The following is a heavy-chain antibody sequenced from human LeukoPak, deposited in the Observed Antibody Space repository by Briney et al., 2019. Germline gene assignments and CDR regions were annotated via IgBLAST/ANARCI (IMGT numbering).Heavy chain of an antibody. CDR3: ARASYGSGSLIDS. J-gene: IGHJ4*02. Sequence: SETLSLTCTVSGYSISGGYYWGWIRQPPGRGLEWIGSIYHSGNTYYNPSLKSRVTISVDTSKNQFSLKLSSVTAADTAVYYCARASYGSGSLIDSWGQGTLVTVSS. CDR1: GYSISGGYY. V-gene: IGHV4-38-2*02. D-gene: IGHD3-10*01. CDR2: IYHSGNT.